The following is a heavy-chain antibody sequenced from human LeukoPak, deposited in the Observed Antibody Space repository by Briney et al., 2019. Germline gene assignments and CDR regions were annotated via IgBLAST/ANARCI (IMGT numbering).Heavy chain of an antibody. D-gene: IGHD1-26*01. V-gene: IGHV3-7*01. Sequence: PGGSLRLSCAASGFTFSSYWMSWVRQAPGKGLEWVANIKQDGSEKYYVDSVKGRFTISRDNAKNSLYLQMNSLRAEDTAVYYCARGSIVGATDFDYWGQGTLVTVSS. J-gene: IGHJ4*02. CDR3: ARGSIVGATDFDY. CDR1: GFTFSSYW. CDR2: IKQDGSEK.